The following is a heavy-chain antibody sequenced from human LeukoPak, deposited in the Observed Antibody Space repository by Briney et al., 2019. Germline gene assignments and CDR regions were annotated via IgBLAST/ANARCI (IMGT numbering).Heavy chain of an antibody. CDR2: LYSGGST. V-gene: IGHV3-53*01. J-gene: IGHJ3*02. CDR1: GFTVSSSY. Sequence: PGGSLRLSCAASGFTVSSSYMSWDRQAPGKGLEWVLVLYSGGSTYYADSVKGRFTISRDNSKNTLYLQMNSLRAEDTAVYYCARSHRGSNSLSFDIWGQGTKVTVSS. D-gene: IGHD1-26*01. CDR3: ARSHRGSNSLSFDI.